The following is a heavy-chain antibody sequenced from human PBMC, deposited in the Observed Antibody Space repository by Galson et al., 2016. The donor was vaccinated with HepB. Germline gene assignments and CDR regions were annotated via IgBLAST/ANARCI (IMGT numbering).Heavy chain of an antibody. Sequence: SETLSLTCAVSGGSINSSYWWSWVRQSPGKGLEWIGQIFHSGATDYNPSLKSRVTISVDKSNNHFSLKLSSVTAADTAVYYCARERSDVLTGYYPNWFDPWGQGTLVTVSS. V-gene: IGHV4-4*02. CDR1: GGSINSSYW. CDR3: ARERSDVLTGYYPNWFDP. CDR2: IFHSGAT. J-gene: IGHJ5*02. D-gene: IGHD3-9*01.